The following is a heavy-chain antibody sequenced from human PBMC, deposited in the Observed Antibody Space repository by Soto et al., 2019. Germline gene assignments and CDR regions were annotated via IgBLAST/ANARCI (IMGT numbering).Heavy chain of an antibody. V-gene: IGHV3-64D*06. CDR2: ISSNGGST. CDR1: GFTFSSYA. J-gene: IGHJ3*02. Sequence: GGSLRLSCSASGFTFSSYAMHWVRQAPGKGLEYVSAISSNGGSTYYADSVKGRFTISRDNSKNTLYLQMSSLRAEDTAVYYCVKGRFIVVVTSQDAFDIWGQGTMVTVSS. CDR3: VKGRFIVVVTSQDAFDI. D-gene: IGHD2-21*02.